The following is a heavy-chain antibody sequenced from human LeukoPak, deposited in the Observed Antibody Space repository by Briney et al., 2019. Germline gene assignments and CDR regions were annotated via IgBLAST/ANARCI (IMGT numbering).Heavy chain of an antibody. CDR2: IIPIFGTA. V-gene: IGHV1-69*01. Sequence: GSSVKVSCKASGGTFSSYAISWVRQAPGQGLEWMGGIIPIFGTANYAQKFQGRVTITADESTSTAYMELSSLRSEDTAVYYCAYCGGDCYSDIWFDPWGQGTPVTVSS. J-gene: IGHJ5*02. CDR1: GGTFSSYA. D-gene: IGHD2-21*02. CDR3: AYCGGDCYSDIWFDP.